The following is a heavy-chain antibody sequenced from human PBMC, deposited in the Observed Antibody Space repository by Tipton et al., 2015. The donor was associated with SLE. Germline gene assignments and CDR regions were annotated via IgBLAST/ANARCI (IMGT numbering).Heavy chain of an antibody. CDR3: ARSRGRGSCSGDNCYDYYFGMDV. D-gene: IGHD2-15*01. V-gene: IGHV4-34*01. CDR1: GGSFGGYY. J-gene: IGHJ6*02. CDR2: IYYSGST. Sequence: TLSLTCSIYGGSFGGYYWSWIRQPPGKGLEWIGSIYYSGSTYYNPSLKSRVTISLDTSKNQFSLRLSSVTAADTAVYSCARSRGRGSCSGDNCYDYYFGMDVWGQGTTVTVSS.